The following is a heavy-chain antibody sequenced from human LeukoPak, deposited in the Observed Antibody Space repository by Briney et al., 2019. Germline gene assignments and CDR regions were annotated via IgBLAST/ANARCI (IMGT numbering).Heavy chain of an antibody. V-gene: IGHV1-46*01. CDR3: ARSRRLGELSSPFDY. CDR1: GYSFTTYY. D-gene: IGHD3-16*02. Sequence: ASVKVSCKASGYSFTTYYIHWVRQAPGQGLDWVAIINPSDGWTKYAQRFQGRVTLTRDTSTSTVYMELGSLRSEDTAVYYCARSRRLGELSSPFDYWGQGTLVTVSS. CDR2: INPSDGWT. J-gene: IGHJ4*02.